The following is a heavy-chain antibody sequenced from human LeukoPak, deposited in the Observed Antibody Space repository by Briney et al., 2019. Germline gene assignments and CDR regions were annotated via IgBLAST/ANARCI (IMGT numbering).Heavy chain of an antibody. V-gene: IGHV3-21*05. J-gene: IGHJ5*01. CDR2: ISSSSSYI. CDR1: GFTFSSYE. D-gene: IGHD2-15*01. CDR3: ARGALDAATPFDS. Sequence: GGSLRLSCAGSGFTFSSYEMNWVRQAPGKGLEWVSYISSSSSYIYYADSLKGRFTISRDNAKKSVYLQMNSLRAEDTAVYYCARGALDAATPFDSWGQGTLVTVSS.